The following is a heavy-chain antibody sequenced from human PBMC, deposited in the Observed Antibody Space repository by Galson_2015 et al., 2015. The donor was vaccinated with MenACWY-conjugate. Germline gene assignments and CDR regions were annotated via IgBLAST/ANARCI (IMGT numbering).Heavy chain of an antibody. CDR1: GFTFSNYG. V-gene: IGHV3-30*18. Sequence: SLRLSCAASGFTFSNYGMHWVRQAPGKGLEWVAVISYDGSNKYYADSVNGRFTIFRDNSKNTLSLQMNSLRPEDTAVYYCAKDRRRSWYYFDSWGQGTLVTVSS. CDR3: AKDRRRSWYYFDS. CDR2: ISYDGSNK. J-gene: IGHJ4*02. D-gene: IGHD6-13*01.